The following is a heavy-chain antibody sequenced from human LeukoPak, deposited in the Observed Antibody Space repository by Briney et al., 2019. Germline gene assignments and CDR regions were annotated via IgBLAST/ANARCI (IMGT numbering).Heavy chain of an antibody. CDR1: GYSISSGYY. CDR2: IYHSGST. J-gene: IGHJ5*02. CDR3: ARDQVVGATRYNWFDP. Sequence: SETLSLTCTVSGYSISSGYYWGWIRQPPGKGLEWIGSIYHSGSTYYNPSLKSRVTISVDTSKNQFSLKLSSVTAADTAVYYCARDQVVGATRYNWFDPWGQGTLVTVSS. V-gene: IGHV4-38-2*02. D-gene: IGHD1-26*01.